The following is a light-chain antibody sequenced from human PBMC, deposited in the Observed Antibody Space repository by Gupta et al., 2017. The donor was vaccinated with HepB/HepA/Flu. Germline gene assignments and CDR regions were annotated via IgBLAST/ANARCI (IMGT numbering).Light chain of an antibody. CDR2: EAF. J-gene: IGKJ5*01. CDR1: QSGALS. Sequence: IVLTRSPATLALSTGESATLSCRASQSGALSFSWYQQKPGPAPRLLVYEAFSRAAGVPARFSGSGSGTDFTLTIRRLEPEDFAIYYCQERSNWPRITFGQGTRLDIK. V-gene: IGKV3-11*01. CDR3: QERSNWPRIT.